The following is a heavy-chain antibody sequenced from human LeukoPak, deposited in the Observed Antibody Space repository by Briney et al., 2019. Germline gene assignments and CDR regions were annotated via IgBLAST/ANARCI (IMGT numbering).Heavy chain of an antibody. V-gene: IGHV3-7*01. CDR2: IKEDGSEK. J-gene: IGHJ4*02. CDR3: ARIRDGYNEY. Sequence: GGSLRLSCAASGFTFSNYWMTWVRQAPGKGLEWVANIKEDGSEKNYVDSVKGRFTVSRDNAKNSLYLQMNSLRVEDTAVYYCARIRDGYNEYWGQGTLVTVSS. CDR1: GFTFSNYW. D-gene: IGHD5-24*01.